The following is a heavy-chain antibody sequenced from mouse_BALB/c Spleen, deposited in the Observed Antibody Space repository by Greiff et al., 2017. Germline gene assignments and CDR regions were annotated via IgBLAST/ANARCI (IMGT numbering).Heavy chain of an antibody. D-gene: IGHD1-1*01. J-gene: IGHJ1*01. CDR3: ARDYYGSPYWYFDV. CDR1: GFTFSSYG. CDR2: INSNGGST. Sequence: EVQVVESGGGLVQPGGSLKLSCAASGFTFSSYGMSWVRQTPDKRLELVATINSNGGSTYYPDSVKGRFTISRDNAKNTLYLQMSSLKSEDTAMYYCARDYYGSPYWYFDVWGAGTTVTVSS. V-gene: IGHV5-6-3*01.